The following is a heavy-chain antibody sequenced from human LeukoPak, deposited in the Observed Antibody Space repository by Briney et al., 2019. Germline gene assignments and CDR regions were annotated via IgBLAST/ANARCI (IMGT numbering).Heavy chain of an antibody. CDR1: GYTFTSYG. V-gene: IGHV1-18*01. CDR2: ISAYNGNT. J-gene: IGHJ6*02. D-gene: IGHD1-26*01. CDR3: ARCRWELRTGYYYGMDV. Sequence: GASVKVSCKASGYTFTSYGISWVRQAPGQGLEWMGWISAYNGNTNYAQKLQGRVTMTTDTSTSTAYMELRSLRSDDTAVYYCARCRWELRTGYYYGMDVWGQGTTVTVSS.